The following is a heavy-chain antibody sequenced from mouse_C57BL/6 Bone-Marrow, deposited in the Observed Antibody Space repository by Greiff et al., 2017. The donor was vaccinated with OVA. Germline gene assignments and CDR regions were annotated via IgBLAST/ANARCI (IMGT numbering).Heavy chain of an antibody. CDR2: INPSIGYT. CDR3: ARWGLRRGPWFAY. D-gene: IGHD2-4*01. J-gene: IGHJ3*01. Sequence: QVQLQQSGAELAKPGASVKLSCKASGYTFTSYWMHWVKQRPGQGLEWIGYINPSIGYTNYNQKFKDKATLTADKSSSTAYMQLSSLTYEDSAVYYCARWGLRRGPWFAYWGQGTLVTVSA. V-gene: IGHV1-7*01. CDR1: GYTFTSYW.